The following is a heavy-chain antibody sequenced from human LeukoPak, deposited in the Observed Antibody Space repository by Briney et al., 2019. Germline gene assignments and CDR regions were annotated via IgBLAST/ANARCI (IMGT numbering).Heavy chain of an antibody. CDR2: INAGNGNT. Sequence: ASVKVSCKASGYTFTSYAMHWVRQAPGQRLEWMGWINAGNGNTKYSQKFQGRVTITRDTSASTAYMELSSLRSEDTAVYYCARGHRHYGDYDGGPWGQGTLVTVSS. D-gene: IGHD4-17*01. V-gene: IGHV1-3*01. CDR3: ARGHRHYGDYDGGP. J-gene: IGHJ5*02. CDR1: GYTFTSYA.